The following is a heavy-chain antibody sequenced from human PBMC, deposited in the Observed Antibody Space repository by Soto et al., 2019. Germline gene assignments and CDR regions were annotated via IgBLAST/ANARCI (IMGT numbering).Heavy chain of an antibody. CDR1: GGSISSGGYS. J-gene: IGHJ6*02. Sequence: SETLSLTCAVSGGSISSGGYSWSWIRQPPGKGLEWIGYIYHSGSTYYNPSLKSRVTISVDRSKNQFSLKLSSVTAADTAVYYCARADILTGLAYYGMDVWGQGTTVTVSS. CDR3: ARADILTGLAYYGMDV. V-gene: IGHV4-30-2*01. D-gene: IGHD3-9*01. CDR2: IYHSGST.